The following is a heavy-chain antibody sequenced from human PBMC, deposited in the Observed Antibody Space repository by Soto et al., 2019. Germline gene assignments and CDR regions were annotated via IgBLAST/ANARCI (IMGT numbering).Heavy chain of an antibody. CDR1: GFSLSTSGVG. D-gene: IGHD5-18*01. Sequence: QITLKESGPTLVKPTQTLTLTCTFSGFSLSTSGVGVGWIRQPPGKALEWLALIYWDDDKRYSPSLKSRLTITKDTSKNQVVLTMTNMDPVDTATYYCAHSTAMAPPYYYSYGMDVWGQGTTVTVSS. J-gene: IGHJ6*02. CDR2: IYWDDDK. CDR3: AHSTAMAPPYYYSYGMDV. V-gene: IGHV2-5*02.